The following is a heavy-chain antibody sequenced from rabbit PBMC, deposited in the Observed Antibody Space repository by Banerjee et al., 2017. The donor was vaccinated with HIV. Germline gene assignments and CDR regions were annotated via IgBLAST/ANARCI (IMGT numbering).Heavy chain of an antibody. CDR3: ARDLACFIGGIVVL. Sequence: QAQLEEFGGGLVTPTGTLTLTCKVSGFDLSSYYYMSWVRQAPGKGLELITCVYTGPSGCTFYANWANALVANSKTSSTTVPLQKTSRAAADSSTYFWARDLACFIGGIVVLWGPGTLVTLS. D-gene: IGHD3-3*01. CDR2: VYTGPSGCT. V-gene: IGHV1S45*01. J-gene: IGHJ4*01. CDR1: GFDLSSYYY.